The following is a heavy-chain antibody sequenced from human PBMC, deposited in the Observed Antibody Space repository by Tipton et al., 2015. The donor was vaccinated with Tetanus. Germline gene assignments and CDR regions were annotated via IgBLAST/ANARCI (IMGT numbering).Heavy chain of an antibody. CDR2: LKDDATVT. CDR1: GFSFNNYW. D-gene: IGHD4-17*01. Sequence: SLRLSCAASGFSFNNYWMHWVRQAPGKGLQWVSRLKDDATVTNYADPVKGRFTISRDNAKNTVYLEMNSLRVEDTAVYYCARGPYHYGDYYFDYWGRGTLVTVSS. V-gene: IGHV3-74*01. J-gene: IGHJ4*02. CDR3: ARGPYHYGDYYFDY.